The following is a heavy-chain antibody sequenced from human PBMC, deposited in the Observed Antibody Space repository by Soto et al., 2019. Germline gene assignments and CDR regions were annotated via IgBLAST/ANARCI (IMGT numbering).Heavy chain of an antibody. CDR3: ARERKILTSKYYYDTVSYGMDV. D-gene: IGHD3-22*01. CDR2: IGTAGDT. Sequence: GGSLRLSCAASGFTFSSYDMHWVRQATGKGLEWVSAIGTAGDTYYPGSVKGRFTISRENAKNSLYHQMNSLRAGDTAVYYCARERKILTSKYYYDTVSYGMDVWGQGTTVTVSS. CDR1: GFTFSSYD. V-gene: IGHV3-13*01. J-gene: IGHJ6*02.